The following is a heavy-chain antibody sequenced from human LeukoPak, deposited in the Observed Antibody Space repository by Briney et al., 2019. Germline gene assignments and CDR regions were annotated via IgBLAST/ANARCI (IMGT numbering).Heavy chain of an antibody. D-gene: IGHD1-7*01. CDR2: IIPIFGIA. CDR1: GGTFSSYA. V-gene: IGHV1-69*04. CDR3: ARDPPIRGITGTPNVYYGMDV. J-gene: IGHJ6*02. Sequence: SVKVSCKASGGTFSSYAISWVRQAPGQGLELMGRIIPIFGIANYAQKFQGRVTITADKSTSTAYMELSSLRSEDTAVYYCARDPPIRGITGTPNVYYGMDVWGQGTTVTVSS.